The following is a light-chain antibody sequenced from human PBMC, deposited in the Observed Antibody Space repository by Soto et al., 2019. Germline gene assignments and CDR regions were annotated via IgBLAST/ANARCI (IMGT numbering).Light chain of an antibody. J-gene: IGKJ4*01. CDR2: GAS. CDR3: QQYNYWPLA. Sequence: EIVMTQSPATLSVSPGERVTLSCRASQSVSIYLAWYQQRPGQAPRPLIYGASTRATGIPARFSASGSGTEFTLTINSLQSEDFAVYYCQQYNYWPLAFGGGTRVEI. V-gene: IGKV3-15*01. CDR1: QSVSIY.